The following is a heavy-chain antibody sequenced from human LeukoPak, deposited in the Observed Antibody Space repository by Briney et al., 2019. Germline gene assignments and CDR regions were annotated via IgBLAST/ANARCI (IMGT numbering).Heavy chain of an antibody. V-gene: IGHV3-21*04. D-gene: IGHD4-17*01. Sequence: PGGSLRLSCAASGFTFSSYSMNWVRQAPGKGLEWVSSISSSSSYIYYADSVKGRFTISRDNSKNTLYLQMNSLRAEDTAVYYCARGGVLVTTPFDPWGQGTLVTVSS. CDR2: ISSSSSYI. J-gene: IGHJ5*02. CDR1: GFTFSSYS. CDR3: ARGGVLVTTPFDP.